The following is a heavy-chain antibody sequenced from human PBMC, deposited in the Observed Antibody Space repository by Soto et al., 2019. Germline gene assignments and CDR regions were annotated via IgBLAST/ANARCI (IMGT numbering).Heavy chain of an antibody. CDR1: GGSVSSGSYY. J-gene: IGHJ6*02. D-gene: IGHD3-22*01. CDR3: ARVSDYYDSSGYYQYGMDV. Sequence: QVQLQESGPGLVKPSETVSLTCTVSGGSVSSGSYYWSWIRLPPGKGLEWIGYIYYSGSTNYNPSLKSRVTISVDTSKNQFSLKLSSVTAADTAVHYCARVSDYYDSSGYYQYGMDVWGQGTTVTVSS. V-gene: IGHV4-61*01. CDR2: IYYSGST.